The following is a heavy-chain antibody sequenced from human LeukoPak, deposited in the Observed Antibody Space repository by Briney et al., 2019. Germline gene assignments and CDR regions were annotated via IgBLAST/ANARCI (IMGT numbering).Heavy chain of an antibody. Sequence: GESLKIPCKGSGYNSTDYWIGWVRQMPGKGLEWMGVVYPDDSDVRYSPSFQGQVIISADKSLTTAYLQWSTLKASDAATYYCVRQAYYYMDVWGTGTTVTVSS. CDR3: VRQAYYYMDV. V-gene: IGHV5-51*01. CDR1: GYNSTDYW. J-gene: IGHJ6*03. CDR2: VYPDDSDV.